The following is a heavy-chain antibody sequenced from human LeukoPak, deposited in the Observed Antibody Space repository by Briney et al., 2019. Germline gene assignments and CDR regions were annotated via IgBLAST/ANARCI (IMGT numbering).Heavy chain of an antibody. V-gene: IGHV3-23*01. CDR2: ITGSGGTS. Sequence: GGSLRLSCAASGFIFRNYAMSWVRQAPGKGLEWVSAITGSGGTSWYADSVKGHFTISRDNSKNTLYLQMNSLGADDTAVYYCAKQLYQLLNNWFDPWGQGTLVTVSS. D-gene: IGHD2-2*01. CDR3: AKQLYQLLNNWFDP. CDR1: GFIFRNYA. J-gene: IGHJ5*02.